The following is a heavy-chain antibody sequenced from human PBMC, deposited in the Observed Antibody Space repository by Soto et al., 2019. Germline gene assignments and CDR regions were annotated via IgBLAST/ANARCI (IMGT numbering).Heavy chain of an antibody. J-gene: IGHJ4*02. D-gene: IGHD1-26*01. CDR2: IYYSGST. CDR1: GGSISSYY. V-gene: IGHV4-59*01. CDR3: AREVVGATI. Sequence: PSETLSLTCTVSGGSISSYYWSWIRQPPGKGLGWIGYIYYSGSTNYNPSLKSRVTISVDTSKNQFSLKLSSVTAADTAVYYCAREVVGATIWGQGTLVTVSS.